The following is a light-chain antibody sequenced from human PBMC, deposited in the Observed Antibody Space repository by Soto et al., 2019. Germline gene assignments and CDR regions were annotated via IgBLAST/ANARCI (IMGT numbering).Light chain of an antibody. J-gene: IGKJ1*01. CDR2: CAS. Sequence: EIVMTQSPATLSVSPGERATLSCRASQSVSSNLAWYQQKPGQAPRLLLYCASTRATGIPARFSGSGSGTEFTLTISSLQSEDFAVYYCQQYNNWPPAWTFGQGTKVEIK. CDR3: QQYNNWPPAWT. CDR1: QSVSSN. V-gene: IGKV3-15*01.